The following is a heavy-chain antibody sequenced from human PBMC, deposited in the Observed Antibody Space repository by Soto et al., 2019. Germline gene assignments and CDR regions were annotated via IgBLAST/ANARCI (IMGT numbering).Heavy chain of an antibody. Sequence: QVQLQESGPGLVKPSQTLSLTCTVSGDSIDSSHYYWNWIRQHPEKGLEWIGYIHHSGSTYYNPSLKSRLAISVDPSRNQFSLKVSSVTDADTAVYYCARGSMATLYFDYWGQGALVTVSS. CDR2: IHHSGST. CDR3: ARGSMATLYFDY. J-gene: IGHJ4*02. CDR1: GDSIDSSHYY. D-gene: IGHD3-10*01. V-gene: IGHV4-31*03.